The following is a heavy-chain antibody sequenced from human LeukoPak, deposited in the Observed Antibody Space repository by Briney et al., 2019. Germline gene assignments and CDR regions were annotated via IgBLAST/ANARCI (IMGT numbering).Heavy chain of an antibody. J-gene: IGHJ4*02. CDR2: VNPNSGGT. Sequence: GASVKVSCKASGYTFTDYYVHWVRQAPGQGLEWMGRVNPNSGGTDYAQKFQGGVTMTRDTSISTAYMELSRLRSDDTAVYYCAREAYSGNGEFDYWGQGTLVTVSS. CDR1: GYTFTDYY. V-gene: IGHV1-2*06. CDR3: AREAYSGNGEFDY. D-gene: IGHD5-12*01.